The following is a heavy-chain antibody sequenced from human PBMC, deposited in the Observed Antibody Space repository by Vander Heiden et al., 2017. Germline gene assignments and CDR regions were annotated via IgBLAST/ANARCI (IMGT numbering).Heavy chain of an antibody. D-gene: IGHD5-12*01. CDR2: IDWDDDK. V-gene: IGHV2-70*04. CDR1: GFSLSTSGMR. CDR3: AQTRGGYDQTYYFDY. J-gene: IGHJ4*02. Sequence: QVTLKESGPALVKPTPTLTLTCTFSGFSLSTSGMRVSWIRQPPGKALEWLARIDWDDDKFYSTSLKTRLTISKDTSKNQVVVTMTKMETVDTATYYCAQTRGGYDQTYYFDYWGQVTMVTVYS.